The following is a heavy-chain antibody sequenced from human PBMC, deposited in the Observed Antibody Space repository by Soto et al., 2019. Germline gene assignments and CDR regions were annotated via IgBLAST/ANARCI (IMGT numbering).Heavy chain of an antibody. D-gene: IGHD5-18*01. CDR2: INHSGST. CDR1: GGSFSGYY. V-gene: IGHV4-34*01. J-gene: IGHJ4*02. Sequence: SETLSLTCAVYGGSFSGYYWSWVRQPPGKGLEWIGEINHSGSTNYNPSLKSRVTISADKSISTAYLQWSSLKASDTAMYYCARHGDTAMDLDYWGQGTLVTVSS. CDR3: ARHGDTAMDLDY.